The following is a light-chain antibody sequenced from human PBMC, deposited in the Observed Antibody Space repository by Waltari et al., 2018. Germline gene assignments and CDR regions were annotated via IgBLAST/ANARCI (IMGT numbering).Light chain of an antibody. J-gene: IGKJ1*01. V-gene: IGKV4-1*01. CDR2: WAS. Sequence: DIVMTPALELMAVSVCENAATHRESSQSVLYNSNDKNYLAWYQQKPGQPPKLLIYWASTRQSGVPDRFSGSGSGTDFTLTINSLQAEDVAVYYCQQYYSSRTFGRGTRVEIK. CDR3: QQYYSSRT. CDR1: QSVLYNSNDKNY.